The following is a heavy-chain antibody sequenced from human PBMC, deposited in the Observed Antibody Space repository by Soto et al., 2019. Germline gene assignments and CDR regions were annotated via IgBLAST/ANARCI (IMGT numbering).Heavy chain of an antibody. CDR3: VKDHPALEY. Sequence: GGSLRLSCAASGFTFSSYAMHWVRQAPGKGLEWVAVIRSGGDRIYYADSVKGRFIISRDNSKNTLFLQMNSLRPDDTAMYYCVKDHPALEYWGHGTLVTVSS. CDR2: IRSGGDRI. CDR1: GFTFSSYA. V-gene: IGHV3-64D*06. J-gene: IGHJ4*01.